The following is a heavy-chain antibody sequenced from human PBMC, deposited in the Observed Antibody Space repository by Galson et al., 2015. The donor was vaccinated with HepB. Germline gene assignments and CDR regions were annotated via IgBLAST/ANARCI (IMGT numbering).Heavy chain of an antibody. CDR1: GFTFGVYA. Sequence: SLRLSCATSGFTFGVYAMSWFRQAPGKGLEWVGFIRSKAYGGTTEYAASVKGRFTISRDDSKSIAYLQMNSLKTEDTAVYYCTRDGPVDTNDYWGQGTLVTVSS. J-gene: IGHJ4*02. V-gene: IGHV3-49*03. CDR2: IRSKAYGGTT. D-gene: IGHD5-18*01. CDR3: TRDGPVDTNDY.